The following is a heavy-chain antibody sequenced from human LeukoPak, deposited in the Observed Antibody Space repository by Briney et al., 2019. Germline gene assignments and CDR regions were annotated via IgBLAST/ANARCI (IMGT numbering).Heavy chain of an antibody. Sequence: GRSLRLSCAASGFTFSSYAMHGVRQAPGKGLEWVAVISYDGSNKYYADSVKGRFTISRDNSKNTLYLQMNSLRAEDTAVYYCARAGSISGWFLWGQGTLVTVSS. V-gene: IGHV3-30-3*01. CDR3: ARAGSISGWFL. J-gene: IGHJ4*02. D-gene: IGHD6-19*01. CDR2: ISYDGSNK. CDR1: GFTFSSYA.